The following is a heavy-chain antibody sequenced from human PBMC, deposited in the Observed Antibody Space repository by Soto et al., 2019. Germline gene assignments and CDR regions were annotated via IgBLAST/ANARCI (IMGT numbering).Heavy chain of an antibody. CDR1: GGTFINHG. Sequence: QVQLVQSGAEVKKPGSSVKVSCKASGGTFINHGISWVRQAPGQGLEWMGGIIPIFGTANYAQRIQGRVTNTADESKNTAYMDMSSHRSEDTALNYCAKGRAVHLERRIYAAMDVGGQGTTGIVCS. V-gene: IGHV1-69*12. CDR3: AKGRAVHLERRIYAAMDV. CDR2: IIPIFGTA. D-gene: IGHD1-1*01. J-gene: IGHJ6*02.